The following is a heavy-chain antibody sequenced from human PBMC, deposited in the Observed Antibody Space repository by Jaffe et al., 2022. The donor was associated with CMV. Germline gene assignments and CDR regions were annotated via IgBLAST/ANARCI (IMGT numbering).Heavy chain of an antibody. CDR3: ARVHSDPSGFFNSGAFDI. Sequence: QVQLQQWGAGLLKPSEPLSLTCAVYGGSFSGYFWSWIRQPPGKGLEWIGEINHSGSANYNPSLKSRVTMSVDTSKNQFSLRLNSVTAADTAVYFCARVHSDPSGFFNSGAFDIWGQGTMVTVSS. V-gene: IGHV4-34*01. J-gene: IGHJ3*02. D-gene: IGHD3-22*01. CDR1: GGSFSGYF. CDR2: INHSGSA.